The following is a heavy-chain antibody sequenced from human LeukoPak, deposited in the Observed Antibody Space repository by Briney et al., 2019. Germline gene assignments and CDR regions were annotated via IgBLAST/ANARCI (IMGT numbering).Heavy chain of an antibody. Sequence: GGSLRLSCAASGFTFSNYEMTWVRQAPGKGLEWMANIKQDGSVQNYVDSVKGRFTISRDNAKDSLFLQLNNLRAEDTAVYFCARDGIMTYAFDIWGHGTKVTVSP. CDR1: GFTFSNYE. V-gene: IGHV3-7*01. CDR3: ARDGIMTYAFDI. CDR2: IKQDGSVQ. J-gene: IGHJ3*02. D-gene: IGHD1-1*01.